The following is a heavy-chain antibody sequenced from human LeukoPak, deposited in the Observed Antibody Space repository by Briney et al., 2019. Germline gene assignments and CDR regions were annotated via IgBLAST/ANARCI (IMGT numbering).Heavy chain of an antibody. CDR1: GFTVSHSY. CDR2: IHGGDTT. J-gene: IGHJ4*02. Sequence: SGGSLRLSCAVSGFTVSHSYTNWVRQAPGKGLEWVSVIHGGDTTHYADSVKGRFIISSDNSKNTVYLQMNDLRAEDTAVYYCARDPDWGCILHSWGQGILVTASS. CDR3: ARDPDWGCILHS. V-gene: IGHV3-66*01. D-gene: IGHD7-27*01.